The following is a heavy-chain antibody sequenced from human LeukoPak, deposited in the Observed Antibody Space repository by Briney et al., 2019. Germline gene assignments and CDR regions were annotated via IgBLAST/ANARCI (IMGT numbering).Heavy chain of an antibody. CDR3: AKAWWSTHSSGYYL. J-gene: IGHJ3*01. CDR2: ISYDGSNK. V-gene: IGHV3-30*18. CDR1: GFTFSSYG. D-gene: IGHD3-22*01. Sequence: GGSLRLSCAASGFTFSSYGMHWVRQAPGKGLEWVAVISYDGSNKYYADSVKGRFTISRDNSKNTLYLQMNSLRAEDTAVYYCAKAWWSTHSSGYYLWGQGTMVTVSP.